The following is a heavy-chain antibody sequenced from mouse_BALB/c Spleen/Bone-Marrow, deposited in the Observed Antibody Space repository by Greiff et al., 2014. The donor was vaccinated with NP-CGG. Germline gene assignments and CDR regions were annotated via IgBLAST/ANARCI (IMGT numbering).Heavy chain of an antibody. CDR1: GYSFTSYW. CDR2: IYLGNSDT. V-gene: IGHV1-5*01. D-gene: IGHD1-2*01. CDR3: TRPLYGYVGFAY. Sequence: GQLKESGTVLARPGASVKMSCGASGYSFTSYWMHWGKKRPGKGLEWIGTIYLGNSDTSYNQKFKGKAKLTAVISASTVYMEFSSLTNEDSAVYYCTRPLYGYVGFAYWGQGTLVTVSA. J-gene: IGHJ3*01.